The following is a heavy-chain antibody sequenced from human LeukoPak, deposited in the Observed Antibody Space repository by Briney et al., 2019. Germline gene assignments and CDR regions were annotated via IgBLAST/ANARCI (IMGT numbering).Heavy chain of an antibody. CDR3: AREGGPYRPLDY. V-gene: IGHV4-59*12. CDR2: IYYGGST. J-gene: IGHJ4*02. Sequence: SETLSLTCTVAGGSISSYYWSWIRQPPGKGLEWIGYIYYGGSTNYNPSLKSRVTMSVDMSENHISLRLTSVTAADTAVYYCAREGGPYRPLDYSGQGTLVTVSS. CDR1: GGSISSYY.